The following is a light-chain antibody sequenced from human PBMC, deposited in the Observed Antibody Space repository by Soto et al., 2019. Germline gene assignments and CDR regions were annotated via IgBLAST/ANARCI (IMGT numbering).Light chain of an antibody. CDR2: GAS. CDR1: QSVSNNY. V-gene: IGKV3-20*01. Sequence: VLRQCPGTLSLSTGERTTLSFRASQSVSNNYLAWYQQKPGQAPRLLIYGASNRATGIPDRFSGSGSGIDFTLTISRLAPDDSAVYYCQPYGRSPLFTFVPGTKVDIK. J-gene: IGKJ3*01. CDR3: QPYGRSPLFT.